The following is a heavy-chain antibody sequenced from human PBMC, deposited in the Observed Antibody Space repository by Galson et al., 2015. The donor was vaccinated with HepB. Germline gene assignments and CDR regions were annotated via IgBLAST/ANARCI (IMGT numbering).Heavy chain of an antibody. CDR1: GFTFSSYA. J-gene: IGHJ4*03. V-gene: IGHV3-23*01. Sequence: SLRLSCAASGFTFSSYAMSWVRQAPGKGLEWVSVISGAGGTTNYADSVKGRFTISRDNSKNMLFLQMSSLRVEDTAVYYCAKDRVRSGSFSMGDSWGQGTLVTVSS. CDR2: ISGAGGTT. CDR3: AKDRVRSGSFSMGDS. D-gene: IGHD1-26*01.